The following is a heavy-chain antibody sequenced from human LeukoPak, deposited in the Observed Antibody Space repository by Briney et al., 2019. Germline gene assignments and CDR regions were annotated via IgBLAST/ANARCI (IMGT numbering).Heavy chain of an antibody. V-gene: IGHV3-21*01. Sequence: PGGSLRLSCAASGFTFSSYSMNWVRQAPGKGLEWVSSFSSRGSYIYYADSVKGRFTISRDNAKNSLYLQMNSLRAEDTAVYYCARRNWDYYFDYWGQGTLVTVSS. CDR3: ARRNWDYYFDY. J-gene: IGHJ4*02. D-gene: IGHD1-7*01. CDR1: GFTFSSYS. CDR2: FSSRGSYI.